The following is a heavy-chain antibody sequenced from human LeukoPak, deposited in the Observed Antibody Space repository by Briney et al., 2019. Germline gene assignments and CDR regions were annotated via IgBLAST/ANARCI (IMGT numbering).Heavy chain of an antibody. CDR3: ARRRDLYSGSYYPFDY. V-gene: IGHV5-51*03. CDR1: GYSFTSYW. CDR2: IYPGDSDA. Sequence: KPGESLKISCKGSGYSFTSYWIGWVRQMPGKGLEWMGIIYPGDSDARYSPSFQGQVTISTDKFISTAYLQWSSLKASDTAMYYCARRRDLYSGSYYPFDYWGQGTLVTVSS. D-gene: IGHD1-26*01. J-gene: IGHJ4*02.